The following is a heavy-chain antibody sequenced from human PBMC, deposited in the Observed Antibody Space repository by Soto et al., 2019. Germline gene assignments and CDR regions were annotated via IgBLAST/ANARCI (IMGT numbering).Heavy chain of an antibody. CDR3: ARVPVATATIRYYYYYGFYV. D-gene: IGHD6-25*01. Sequence: PSETLSLNCTVSSAPVSSGSYYWSWIRQPPGKGLEWIGYIYYRGSTSSTPALTSRVTRSVDTSKSQFSPKLSSVSAGETAVYYCARVPVATATIRYYYYYGFYVWGKGTRV. J-gene: IGHJ6*04. CDR2: IYYRGST. V-gene: IGHV4-61*01. CDR1: SAPVSSGSYY.